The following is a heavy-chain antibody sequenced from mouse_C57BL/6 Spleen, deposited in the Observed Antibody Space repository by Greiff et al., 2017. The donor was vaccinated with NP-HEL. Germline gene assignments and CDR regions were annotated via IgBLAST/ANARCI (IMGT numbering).Heavy chain of an antibody. CDR3: ARSSQDYYGSSSFAY. J-gene: IGHJ3*01. Sequence: VHVKQSGAELVKPGASVKLSCTASGFNIKDYYMHWVKQRTEQGLEWIGRIDPEDGETKYAPKFQGKATITADTSSNTAYLQLSSLTSEDTAVYYCARSSQDYYGSSSFAYWGQGTLVTVSA. D-gene: IGHD1-1*01. V-gene: IGHV14-2*01. CDR1: GFNIKDYY. CDR2: IDPEDGET.